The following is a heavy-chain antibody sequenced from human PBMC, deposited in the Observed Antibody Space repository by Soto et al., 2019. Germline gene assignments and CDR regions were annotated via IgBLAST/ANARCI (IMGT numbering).Heavy chain of an antibody. D-gene: IGHD3-22*01. Sequence: SETLSLTCAVYGGSFSGYYWSWIRQPPGKGLEWIGEINHSGSTNYNPSLKSRVTISVDTSKNQFSLKLSSVTAADTAVYYCARGRRIWLLPFDFWGQGTLVTVFS. CDR1: GGSFSGYY. J-gene: IGHJ4*02. CDR3: ARGRRIWLLPFDF. CDR2: INHSGST. V-gene: IGHV4-34*01.